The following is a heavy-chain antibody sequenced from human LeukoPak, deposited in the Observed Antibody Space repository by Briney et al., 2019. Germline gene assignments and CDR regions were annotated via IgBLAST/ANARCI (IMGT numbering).Heavy chain of an antibody. J-gene: IGHJ4*02. CDR2: ISSSSSYI. V-gene: IGHV3-21*01. D-gene: IGHD3-22*01. CDR1: GFTFSSYS. Sequence: GGSLRLSCAASGFTFSSYSMNWVRQAPGKGLEWVSSISSSSSYIYYADSVKGRFTISRDNAKNSLYLQMNSLRAEDTAVYYCARDRNYYDGTTYHRVDYWGQGTLVTVSS. CDR3: ARDRNYYDGTTYHRVDY.